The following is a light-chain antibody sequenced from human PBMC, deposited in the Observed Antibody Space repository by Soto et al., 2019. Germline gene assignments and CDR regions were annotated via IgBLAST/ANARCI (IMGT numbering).Light chain of an antibody. CDR2: EVT. Sequence: QSALTQPASVSGSPGQSITISCTGTSSDVGGFDFVSWFQRRPGKAPRLIIYEVTNRPSGISDRFSGSKSGNTASLTISGLQAEDEADYYCSSYTSSSTPYVFGTGTKLTVL. CDR1: SSDVGGFDF. V-gene: IGLV2-14*01. CDR3: SSYTSSSTPYV. J-gene: IGLJ1*01.